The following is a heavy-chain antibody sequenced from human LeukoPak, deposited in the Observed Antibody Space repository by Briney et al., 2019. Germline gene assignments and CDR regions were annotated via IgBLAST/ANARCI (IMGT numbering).Heavy chain of an antibody. Sequence: PGGSLRLSCAASGFTFSSYAMHWVRQAPGKGLERVAAISYDGSNRYYADSVKGRFTISRDNSKNTLYLQMNSLRTEDTAVYYCVRLTAAGRRTDFDYWGQGTLVTVSS. J-gene: IGHJ4*02. CDR1: GFTFSSYA. D-gene: IGHD6-13*01. CDR3: VRLTAAGRRTDFDY. CDR2: ISYDGSNR. V-gene: IGHV3-30*04.